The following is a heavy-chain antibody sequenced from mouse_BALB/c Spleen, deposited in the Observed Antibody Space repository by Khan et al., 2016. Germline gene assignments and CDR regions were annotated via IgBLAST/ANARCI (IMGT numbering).Heavy chain of an antibody. Sequence: EVQLQESGPSLVKPSQTLSLTCSVTGDSITSGYWNWIRKFPGNKLEYMGYISYSGGTYYNPSLKSRFSISRATSKNQYYLQLSSVTSEDTATYYCARYGYYDSSRSYDWYFDVWGAGTTVTVSS. D-gene: IGHD1-1*01. J-gene: IGHJ1*01. V-gene: IGHV3-8*02. CDR1: GDSITSGY. CDR2: ISYSGGT. CDR3: ARYGYYDSSRSYDWYFDV.